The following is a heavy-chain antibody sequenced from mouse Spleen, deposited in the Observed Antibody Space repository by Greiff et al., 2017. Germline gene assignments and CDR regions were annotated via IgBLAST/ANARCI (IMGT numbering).Heavy chain of an antibody. CDR3: ARALTTVVAPMDY. CDR1: GFTFSDYG. D-gene: IGHD1-1*01. J-gene: IGHJ4*01. Sequence: EVKLVESGGGLVKPGGSLKLSCAASGFTFSDYGMHWVRQAPEKGLEWVAYISSGSSTIYYADTVKGRFTISRDNAKNTLFLQMTSLRSEDTAMYYCARALTTVVAPMDYWGQGTSVTVSS. V-gene: IGHV5-17*01. CDR2: ISSGSSTI.